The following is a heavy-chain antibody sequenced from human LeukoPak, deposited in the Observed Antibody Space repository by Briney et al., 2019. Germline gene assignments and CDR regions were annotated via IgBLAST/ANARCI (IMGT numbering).Heavy chain of an antibody. CDR3: ARDLLRATTDY. D-gene: IGHD5-24*01. V-gene: IGHV3-7*01. CDR2: IKQDGSER. Sequence: PGGSLRLSCAASGFTFTTYWMSWVRQAPGQGLEWVANIKQDGSERYYVDSVKGRFTISRDNAKNSMYLQMNSLRAEDTAVYYCARDLLRATTDYWGQGTLVTVSS. CDR1: GFTFTTYW. J-gene: IGHJ4*02.